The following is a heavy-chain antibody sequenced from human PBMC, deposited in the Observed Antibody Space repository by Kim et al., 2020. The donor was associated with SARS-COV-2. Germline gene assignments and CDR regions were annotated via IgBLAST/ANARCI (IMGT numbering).Heavy chain of an antibody. J-gene: IGHJ4*02. CDR2: ISGSGGST. D-gene: IGHD2-15*01. Sequence: GGSLRLSCAASGFTFSSYAMRWVRQAPGKGLEWVSAISGSGGSTYYADSVKGRFTISRDNSKNTLYLQMNSLRAEDTAVYYCAKDGGDIVVVVAASFDYWGQETLVTVSS. CDR3: AKDGGDIVVVVAASFDY. V-gene: IGHV3-23*01. CDR1: GFTFSSYA.